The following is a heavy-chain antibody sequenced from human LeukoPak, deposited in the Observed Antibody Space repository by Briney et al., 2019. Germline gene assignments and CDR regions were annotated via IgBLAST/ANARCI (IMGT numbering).Heavy chain of an antibody. CDR3: ARDGGSGWYDY. CDR2: VSTIGNT. V-gene: IGHV4-4*07. CDR1: GASISAYY. Sequence: PSETLSLTCTVSGASISAYYWSWIRQPAGKGLEWIGRVSTIGNTYYNPSLESRVTMSIDTSKNQFSLKLSSVTAADTAVYYCARDGGSGWYDYWGQGTLVTVSA. D-gene: IGHD6-19*01. J-gene: IGHJ4*02.